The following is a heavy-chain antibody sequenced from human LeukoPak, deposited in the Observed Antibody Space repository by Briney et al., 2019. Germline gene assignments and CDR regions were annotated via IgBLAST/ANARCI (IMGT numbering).Heavy chain of an antibody. CDR1: GGSFSGYY. CDR3: ARHPLYYYDSSGPFDY. Sequence: SETLSLTCAVYGGSFSGYYWSWIRQPPGKGLEWIGEINHSGSTNYNPSLKSRVTISVDTSKNQFSLKLSSVTAADTAVYYCARHPLYYYDSSGPFDYWGQGTLVTVSS. CDR2: INHSGST. J-gene: IGHJ4*02. D-gene: IGHD3-22*01. V-gene: IGHV4-34*01.